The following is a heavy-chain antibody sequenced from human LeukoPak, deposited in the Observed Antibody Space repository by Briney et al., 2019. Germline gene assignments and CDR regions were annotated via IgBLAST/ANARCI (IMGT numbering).Heavy chain of an antibody. CDR1: GYSFSNFW. CDR2: ITNSGRST. V-gene: IGHV3-11*04. Sequence: PGGSLRLSCEASGYSFSNFWIMWIRQAPGKGLEWVGYITNSGRSTNYADAVKGRFTISRDNAKKSVYLEMTDLRAEDNADYYCAREASGNYHVFFSRGQGTLVTVSS. CDR3: AREASGNYHVFFS. J-gene: IGHJ4*02. D-gene: IGHD1-26*01.